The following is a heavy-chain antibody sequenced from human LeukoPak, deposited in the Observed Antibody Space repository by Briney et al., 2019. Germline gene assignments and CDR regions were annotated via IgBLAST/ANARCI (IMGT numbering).Heavy chain of an antibody. V-gene: IGHV1-8*01. Sequence: ASVKVSCKASGYTFTSYDINWVRQATGQGLEWMGWMNPNSGNTGYAQKFQGRVTMTRNTSISTAYMELSSLRSEDTAVYYCARGVAVAGKIFDFDSWGQGTLVTVSS. CDR3: ARGVAVAGKIFDFDS. CDR1: GYTFTSYD. D-gene: IGHD6-19*01. CDR2: MNPNSGNT. J-gene: IGHJ4*02.